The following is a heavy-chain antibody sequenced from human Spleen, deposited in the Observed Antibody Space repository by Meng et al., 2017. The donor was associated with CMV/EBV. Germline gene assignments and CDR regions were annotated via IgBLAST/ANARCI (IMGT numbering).Heavy chain of an antibody. CDR3: ASGSYDDTGYYYLDC. D-gene: IGHD3-22*01. CDR1: GGTFSNYA. J-gene: IGHJ4*02. CDR2: IIPALRLA. Sequence: SVKVSCKASGGTFSNYAISWVRQAPGQGLEWMGGIIPALRLANDAEKFQGRVTITADKSPSIAYMELSSLRSEDTAVYYCASGSYDDTGYYYLDCWGQGTLVTVS. V-gene: IGHV1-69*10.